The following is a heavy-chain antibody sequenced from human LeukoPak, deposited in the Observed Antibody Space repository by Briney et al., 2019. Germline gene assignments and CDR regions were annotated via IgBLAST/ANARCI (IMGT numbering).Heavy chain of an antibody. J-gene: IGHJ4*02. CDR3: ARVRAVVAYYFDY. D-gene: IGHD6-19*01. V-gene: IGHV3-66*01. CDR2: IYSGGST. Sequence: AGGSLRLSCAASGFTVSSNYMSWVRQAPVKGLEWVSVIYSGGSTYYADSVKGRFTISRDNSKNTLYLQMNSLRAEDTAVYYCARVRAVVAYYFDYWGQGTLVTVSS. CDR1: GFTVSSNY.